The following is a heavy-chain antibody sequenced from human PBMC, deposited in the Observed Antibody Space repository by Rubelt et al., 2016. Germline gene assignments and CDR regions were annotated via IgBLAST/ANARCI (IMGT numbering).Heavy chain of an antibody. CDR3: AHRRPSGGSGWYGFDY. J-gene: IGHJ4*02. CDR2: IYWNDDK. D-gene: IGHD6-19*01. V-gene: IGHV2-5*01. Sequence: QITLKESGPTLVKPTQTLTLTCTFSGFSLSTSGVGVGWIRQPPGKALEWLALIYWNDDKRYSPSLKSRLTITKDTSKNQVVLTMTNMDPVDTATYYCAHRRPSGGSGWYGFDYWGQGTLVIVSS. CDR1: GFSLSTSGVG.